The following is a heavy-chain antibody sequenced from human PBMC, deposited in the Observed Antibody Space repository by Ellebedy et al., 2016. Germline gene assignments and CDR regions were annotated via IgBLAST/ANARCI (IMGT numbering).Heavy chain of an antibody. J-gene: IGHJ4*02. V-gene: IGHV3-9*01. CDR2: ISWNSAAI. Sequence: GGSLRLXXATSGFTFDDYALHWVRQVPGKGLGWVSGISWNSAAIGYGEAVKGRFTISRDSAKNYLYLQMNSLRVEDTALYFCAKGTMDYLHHWGQGTLVTVPS. D-gene: IGHD3-10*01. CDR3: AKGTMDYLHH. CDR1: GFTFDDYA.